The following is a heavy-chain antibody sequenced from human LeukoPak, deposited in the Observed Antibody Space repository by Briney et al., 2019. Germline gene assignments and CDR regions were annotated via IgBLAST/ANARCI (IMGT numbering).Heavy chain of an antibody. J-gene: IGHJ4*02. Sequence: GGSLRLSCAASGFTFSSYAMHWVRQAPGKGLEWVAVISYDGSNKYYADSVKGRFTISRDNSKNTLYLQMNSLRAEDTAVYYCARGAHRWATTNGNFDYWGQGTLVTVSS. CDR3: ARGAHRWATTNGNFDY. CDR2: ISYDGSNK. CDR1: GFTFSSYA. D-gene: IGHD1-1*01. V-gene: IGHV3-30*04.